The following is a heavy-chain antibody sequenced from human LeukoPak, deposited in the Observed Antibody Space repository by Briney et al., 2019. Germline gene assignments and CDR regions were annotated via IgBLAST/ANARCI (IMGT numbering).Heavy chain of an antibody. V-gene: IGHV4-34*01. D-gene: IGHD3-3*01. Sequence: SETLSLTCAVYGGSFSGYYWSWVRQPPGKGLEWIGEINHSGSTNYNPSLKSRVTMSVDTSKNQFSLKLSSVTAADTAVYYCARGSDLETGGFDPWGQGTLVTVSS. CDR2: INHSGST. J-gene: IGHJ5*02. CDR1: GGSFSGYY. CDR3: ARGSDLETGGFDP.